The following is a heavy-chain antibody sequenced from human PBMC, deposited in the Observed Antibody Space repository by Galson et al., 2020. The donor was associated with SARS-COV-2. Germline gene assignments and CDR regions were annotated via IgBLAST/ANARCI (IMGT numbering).Heavy chain of an antibody. CDR2: ISYDGTNK. CDR3: ARGLYSGYEVPFDY. Sequence: GESLKISCVASGFTFTSYAMHWVRQAPGRGLEWVAVISYDGTNKYYADSVKGRFTSSRDNSKNTLYLQMNSLRVEDTAVYYCARGLYSGYEVPFDYWGQGTLVTVSS. V-gene: IGHV3-30*01. CDR1: GFTFTSYA. J-gene: IGHJ4*02. D-gene: IGHD5-12*01.